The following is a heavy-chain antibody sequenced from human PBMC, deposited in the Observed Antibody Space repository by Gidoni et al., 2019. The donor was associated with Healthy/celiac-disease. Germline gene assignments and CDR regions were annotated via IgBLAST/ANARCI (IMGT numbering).Heavy chain of an antibody. D-gene: IGHD2-15*01. CDR1: GGTFSSYA. Sequence: QVQLVQSGAEVKKPGSSVKVSCKASGGTFSSYAISWVRQAPGQGLEWMGGIIPIFGTANYAQKFQGRVTITADKSTSTAYMELSSLRSEDTAVYYCARTIGYCSGGSCSPYYMDVWGKGTTVTVSS. CDR2: IIPIFGTA. V-gene: IGHV1-69*06. CDR3: ARTIGYCSGGSCSPYYMDV. J-gene: IGHJ6*03.